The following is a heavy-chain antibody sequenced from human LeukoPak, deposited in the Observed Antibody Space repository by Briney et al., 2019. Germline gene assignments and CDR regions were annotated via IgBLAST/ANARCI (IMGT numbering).Heavy chain of an antibody. CDR2: ISYDGSNK. CDR3: ARDLSNSGYDAPDDY. J-gene: IGHJ4*02. Sequence: PGRPLRLSCAASGFTFSSYAMHWVRQAPGKGLEWVAVISYDGSNKYYADSVKGRFTISRDNSKNTLYLQMNSLRAEDTAVYYCARDLSNSGYDAPDDYWGQGTLVTVSS. V-gene: IGHV3-30-3*01. D-gene: IGHD5-12*01. CDR1: GFTFSSYA.